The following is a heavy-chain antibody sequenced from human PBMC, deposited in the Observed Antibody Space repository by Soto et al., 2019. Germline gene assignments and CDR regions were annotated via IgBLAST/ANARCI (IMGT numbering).Heavy chain of an antibody. J-gene: IGHJ5*02. CDR2: INPNSGGT. CDR1: GYTFTGYY. CDR3: ANSQCCYYSNGVLDH. D-gene: IGHD3-22*01. Sequence: ASVKVSCKASGYTFTGYYMHWVRQAPGQGLEWMGWINPNSGGTNYAQKFQGWVTMTRDTSISTAYMELSRLRSDDTAVYYCANSQCCYYSNGVLDHWGQGTLVTVSS. V-gene: IGHV1-2*04.